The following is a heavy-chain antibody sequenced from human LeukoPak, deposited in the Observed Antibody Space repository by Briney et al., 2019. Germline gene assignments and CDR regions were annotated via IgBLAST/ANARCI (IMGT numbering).Heavy chain of an antibody. Sequence: GRSLRLSRAASGLTVRSNYVSSARQPPGKGLEWVSSIYTTGRTYYAHSVKGRFTIYRHDSKNTVFLQMHSLRAEDTAVYYCARDPPMTTDFALDVWGQGTTVTVSS. CDR3: ARDPPMTTDFALDV. V-gene: IGHV3-66*01. J-gene: IGHJ6*02. CDR2: IYTTGRT. CDR1: GLTVRSNY. D-gene: IGHD4-17*01.